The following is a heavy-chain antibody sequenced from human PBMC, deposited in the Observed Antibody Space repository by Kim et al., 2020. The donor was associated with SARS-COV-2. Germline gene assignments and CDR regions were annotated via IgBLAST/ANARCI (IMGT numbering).Heavy chain of an antibody. V-gene: IGHV3-21*01. CDR3: ARDYDILTGYYYYYYGMDV. J-gene: IGHJ6*02. CDR1: GFTFSSYS. Sequence: GGSLRLSCAASGFTFSSYSMNWVRQAPGKGLEWVSSISSSSSYIYYADSVKGRFTISRDNAKNSLCLQMNSLRAEDTAVYYCARDYDILTGYYYYYYGMDVWGQGTTVTVSS. CDR2: ISSSSSYI. D-gene: IGHD3-9*01.